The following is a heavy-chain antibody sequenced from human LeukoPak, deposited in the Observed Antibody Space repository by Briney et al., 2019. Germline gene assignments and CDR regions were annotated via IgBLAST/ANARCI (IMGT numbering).Heavy chain of an antibody. D-gene: IGHD3-10*01. J-gene: IGHJ4*02. CDR1: GFTFSSYE. CDR3: ARLKPITMVRGVIIGGFDY. Sequence: KAGGSLRLSCAASGFTFSSYEMNWVRQPPGKGLEWIGEINHSGSTNYNPSLKSRVTISVDTSKNQFSLKLSSVTAADTAVYYCARLKPITMVRGVIIGGFDYWGQGTLVTVSS. V-gene: IGHV4-34*01. CDR2: INHSGST.